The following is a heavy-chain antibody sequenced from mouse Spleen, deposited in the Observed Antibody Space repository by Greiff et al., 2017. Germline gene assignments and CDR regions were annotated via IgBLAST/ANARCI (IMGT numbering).Heavy chain of an antibody. CDR3: ARDLRLRGDYAMDY. Sequence: VQLQQSGAELVKPGASVKLSCTASGFNIKDTYMHWVKQRPEQGLEWIGRIDPANGNTKYDPKFQGKATITADTSSNTAYLQLSSLTSEDTAVYYCARDLRLRGDYAMDYWGQGTSVTVSS. J-gene: IGHJ4*01. CDR2: IDPANGNT. V-gene: IGHV14-3*02. D-gene: IGHD1-2*01. CDR1: GFNIKDTY.